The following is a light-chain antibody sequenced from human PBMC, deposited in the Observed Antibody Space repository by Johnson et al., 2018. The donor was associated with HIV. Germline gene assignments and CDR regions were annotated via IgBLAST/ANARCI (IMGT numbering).Light chain of an antibody. J-gene: IGLJ1*01. V-gene: IGLV1-51*01. CDR1: SSNIGNNY. Sequence: QSVLTQPHSVSAAPGQKVTISCSGSSSNIGNNYVSWYQQLPGTVPKLLIYENNKRPSGIPDRFSGSKSGTSATLGITGLQTGDEADYYCGTWDSSLSAGGANYVFGTGTKVTVL. CDR2: ENN. CDR3: GTWDSSLSAGGANYV.